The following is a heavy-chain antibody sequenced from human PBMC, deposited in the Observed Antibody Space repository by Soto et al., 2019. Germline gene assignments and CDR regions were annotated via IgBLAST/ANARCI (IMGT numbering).Heavy chain of an antibody. D-gene: IGHD6-13*01. CDR3: ARRGPGTYFDY. V-gene: IGHV3-23*01. CDR2: ISGSGGST. Sequence: EVQLLDSGGGLVQPGGSLRLSCAASGFTFSSYAMNWVRQAPGNGLEWVSVISGSGGSTYYADSVKGRFTISRDNSKNTLYLQMNSLRAEDTAVYYCARRGPGTYFDYWGQGTLVTVSS. J-gene: IGHJ4*02. CDR1: GFTFSSYA.